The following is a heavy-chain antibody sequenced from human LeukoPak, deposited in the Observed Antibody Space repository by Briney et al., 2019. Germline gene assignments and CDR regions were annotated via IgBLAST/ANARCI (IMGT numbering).Heavy chain of an antibody. CDR3: AKSDYYDSERDY. CDR2: IVGGGGGT. D-gene: IGHD3-22*01. CDR1: GFTFSDYY. V-gene: IGHV3-23*01. Sequence: GGSLRLSCAASGFTFSDYYMSWIRQAPGKGLEWVSTIVGGGGGTYYADSVKGRFTISRDTSKNTLYLQMNSLRAEDTAVYYCAKSDYYDSERDYRGQGTLVTVSS. J-gene: IGHJ4*02.